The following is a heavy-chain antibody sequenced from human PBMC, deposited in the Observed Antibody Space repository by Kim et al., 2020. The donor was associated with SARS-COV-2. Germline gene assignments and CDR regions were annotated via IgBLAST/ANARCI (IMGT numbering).Heavy chain of an antibody. Sequence: FQGRVTITRDTSASTAYMELSSLRSEDTAVYYCARGHFSSGWYGADAFDIWGQGTMVTVSS. V-gene: IGHV1-3*01. J-gene: IGHJ3*02. CDR3: ARGHFSSGWYGADAFDI. D-gene: IGHD6-19*01.